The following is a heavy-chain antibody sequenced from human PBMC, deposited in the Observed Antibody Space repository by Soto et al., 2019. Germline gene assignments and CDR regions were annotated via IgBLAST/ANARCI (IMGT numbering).Heavy chain of an antibody. CDR1: GYTFTSYY. V-gene: IGHV1-46*01. J-gene: IGHJ6*02. D-gene: IGHD6-19*01. Sequence: ASVKVSWKASGYTFTSYYMHWVRQAPGQGLEWMGIINPSGGSTSYAQKFQGRVIMTRDTSTSTVYMELSSLRSEDTAVYYCARESQWLVPRYRMDVWGQGTTVTVSS. CDR2: INPSGGST. CDR3: ARESQWLVPRYRMDV.